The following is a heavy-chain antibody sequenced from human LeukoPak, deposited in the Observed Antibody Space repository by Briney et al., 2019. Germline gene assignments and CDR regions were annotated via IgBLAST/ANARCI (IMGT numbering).Heavy chain of an antibody. V-gene: IGHV3-11*01. J-gene: IGHJ6*03. CDR3: ARAQYYDFWSGYGSHYYMDV. Sequence: GGSLRLSCAASGFTFSDYYMSWIRQAPGKGLEWVSYISSSGSTIYYADSVKGRFTISRDNAKNSLYLQMNSLRAEDTAVCYCARAQYYDFWSGYGSHYYMDVWGKGTTVTVSS. D-gene: IGHD3-3*01. CDR2: ISSSGSTI. CDR1: GFTFSDYY.